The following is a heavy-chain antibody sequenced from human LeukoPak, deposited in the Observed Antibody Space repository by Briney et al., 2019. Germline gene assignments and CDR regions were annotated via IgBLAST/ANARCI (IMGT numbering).Heavy chain of an antibody. CDR2: NYYSGST. V-gene: IGHV4-30-4*01. CDR3: ARVESEIAPSHPYNWFDP. Sequence: PSETLSLTCTVSGGSISSGDYYWSWIRQPPGKGLEWIGYNYYSGSTYYNPSLKSRVTISVDTSKNQFSLKLSSVTAADTAVYYCARVESEIAPSHPYNWFDPWGQGTLVTVSS. J-gene: IGHJ5*02. CDR1: GGSISSGDYY. D-gene: IGHD6-13*01.